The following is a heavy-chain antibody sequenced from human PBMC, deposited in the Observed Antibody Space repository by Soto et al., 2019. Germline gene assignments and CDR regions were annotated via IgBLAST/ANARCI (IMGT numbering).Heavy chain of an antibody. V-gene: IGHV3-11*01. CDR1: GFTFTDYY. Sequence: GGSLRLSCAASGFTFTDYYMSWIRQAPGRGLEWLSYISSSGTTIYYADSVKGRFTISRDNAKNSLYLQMNSLRAEDTAVYYCARDMVATPNWFDPWGQGTLVTVSS. CDR2: ISSSGTTI. J-gene: IGHJ5*02. D-gene: IGHD5-12*01. CDR3: ARDMVATPNWFDP.